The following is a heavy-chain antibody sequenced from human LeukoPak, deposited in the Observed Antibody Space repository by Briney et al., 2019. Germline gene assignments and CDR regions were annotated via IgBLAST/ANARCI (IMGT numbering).Heavy chain of an antibody. Sequence: SETLSLTCTVSGDSISIGSHFWSWIRQPAGKGLEWIGRIYTTGSTNCNPSLKSRVTISVDTSKNQFSLKLSSVTAADTAVYYCAREGSGSHPGYYWGQGTLVTVSS. CDR2: IYTTGST. D-gene: IGHD1-26*01. J-gene: IGHJ4*02. CDR3: AREGSGSHPGYY. CDR1: GDSISIGSHF. V-gene: IGHV4-61*02.